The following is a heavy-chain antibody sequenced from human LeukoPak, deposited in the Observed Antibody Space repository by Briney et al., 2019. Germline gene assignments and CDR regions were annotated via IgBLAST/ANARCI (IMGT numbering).Heavy chain of an antibody. Sequence: PSETLSLTCTVSGGSIGRSSYYWGWIRQPPVKGLEWIGNIYYSGSTNYNPSLKSRVTMSVDTSKNQFSLKLSSVTAADTAVYYCARLRVAGTAQSGYWGQGTLVTVSS. J-gene: IGHJ4*02. V-gene: IGHV4-39*07. CDR1: GGSIGRSSYY. D-gene: IGHD6-19*01. CDR3: ARLRVAGTAQSGY. CDR2: IYYSGST.